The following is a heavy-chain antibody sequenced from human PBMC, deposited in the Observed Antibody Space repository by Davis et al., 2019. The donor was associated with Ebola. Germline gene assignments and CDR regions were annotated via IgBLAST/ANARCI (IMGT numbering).Heavy chain of an antibody. Sequence: PSETLSLTCSVSGASVTSFYWNWIRQSPGKGLEWIGYIDNTGNSNYNPSLKSRVTMSVDTSKNEFSLNLQSVTDADTAMYYCARDGGWSSFDYWGQGTLVTVSS. CDR2: IDNTGNS. D-gene: IGHD6-19*01. CDR1: GASVTSFY. CDR3: ARDGGWSSFDY. J-gene: IGHJ4*02. V-gene: IGHV4-59*02.